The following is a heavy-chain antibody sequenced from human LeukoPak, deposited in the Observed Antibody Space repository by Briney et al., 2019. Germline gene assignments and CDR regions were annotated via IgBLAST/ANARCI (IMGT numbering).Heavy chain of an antibody. D-gene: IGHD1-26*01. J-gene: IGHJ4*02. V-gene: IGHV4-39*01. CDR3: ASEVGATLDY. Sequence: ASETLSLTCTVSGGSVSSSSYYWGWIRQPPGKGLEWIGSIYYSGSTYYNPSLKSRVTISVDTSKNQLSLKLSSVTAADTAVYYCASEVGATLDYWGQGTLVTVSS. CDR1: GGSVSSSSYY. CDR2: IYYSGST.